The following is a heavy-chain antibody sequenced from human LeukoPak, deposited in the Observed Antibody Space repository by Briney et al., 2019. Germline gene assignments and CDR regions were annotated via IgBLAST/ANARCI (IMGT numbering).Heavy chain of an antibody. D-gene: IGHD5-24*01. CDR2: ISAYNGNT. CDR3: ARDQSVEMATIGAY. Sequence: ASVKVSCMASGYTFTSYGISWVRQAPGQGREWMGWISAYNGNTNYAQKLQGRVTMTTETSTSTAYMEMRSLRSEDTAVYYCARDQSVEMATIGAYWGQGTLVTVSS. CDR1: GYTFTSYG. J-gene: IGHJ4*02. V-gene: IGHV1-18*01.